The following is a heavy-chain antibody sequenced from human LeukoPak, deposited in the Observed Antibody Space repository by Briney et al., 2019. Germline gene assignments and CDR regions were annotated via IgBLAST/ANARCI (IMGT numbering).Heavy chain of an antibody. J-gene: IGHJ4*02. D-gene: IGHD3-16*01. CDR2: ISSSSSYI. Sequence: KTGGSLRLSCAASGFTFSSYSMNWVRQAPGKGLEWVSSISSSSSYIYYADSVKGRFTISRDNAKNSLYLQMNSLRAEDTAVYYCARDRLQAFDYWGQGTLVTVSS. CDR3: ARDRLQAFDY. CDR1: GFTFSSYS. V-gene: IGHV3-21*01.